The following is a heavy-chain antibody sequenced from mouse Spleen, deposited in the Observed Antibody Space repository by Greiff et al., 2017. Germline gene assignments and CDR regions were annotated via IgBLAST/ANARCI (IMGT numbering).Heavy chain of an antibody. V-gene: IGHV1-5*01. CDR1: GYTFTSYW. Sequence: EVQLQQSGTVLARPGASVKMSCKTSGYTFTSYWMHWVKQRPGQGLEWIGAIYPGNSDTSYNQKFKGKAKLTAVTSASTAYMELSSLTNEDSAVYYCTRSRPYDGYSFDYWGQGTTLTVSS. CDR3: TRSRPYDGYSFDY. CDR2: IYPGNSDT. D-gene: IGHD2-3*01. J-gene: IGHJ2*01.